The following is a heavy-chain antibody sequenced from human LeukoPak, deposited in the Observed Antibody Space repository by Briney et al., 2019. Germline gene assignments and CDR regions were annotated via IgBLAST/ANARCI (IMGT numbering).Heavy chain of an antibody. CDR3: ARGGRGRNWFDP. D-gene: IGHD3-10*01. CDR2: IYSSVST. J-gene: IGHJ5*02. CDR1: GDSVASGGYY. V-gene: IGHV4-61*08. Sequence: SETLSLTCTVSGDSVASGGYYWNWIRQPPGKGLEWIGYIYSSVSTNYNLSLKSRATISLDTSENQFSPKLTSVTAADTAVYYCARGGRGRNWFDPWGQGTLVTVSS.